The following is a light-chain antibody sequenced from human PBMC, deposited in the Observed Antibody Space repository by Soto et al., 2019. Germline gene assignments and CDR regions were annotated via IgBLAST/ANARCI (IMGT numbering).Light chain of an antibody. Sequence: DIQMTQSPSSLSASVGDRVTITCQASQDINIYLNWYQQKPGKAPKLLIYDVSSLESGVPSRFSGSGSGTEFTLTIRSLQPDDFATYYCQQYNSYSWTFGQGTKVDIK. V-gene: IGKV1-5*01. CDR3: QQYNSYSWT. CDR1: QDINIY. J-gene: IGKJ1*01. CDR2: DVS.